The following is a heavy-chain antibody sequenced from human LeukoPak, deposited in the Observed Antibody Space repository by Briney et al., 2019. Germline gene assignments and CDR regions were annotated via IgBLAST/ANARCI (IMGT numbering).Heavy chain of an antibody. D-gene: IGHD6-19*01. V-gene: IGHV4-34*01. CDR1: GGSFSGYY. J-gene: IGHJ4*02. CDR2: INHSGSV. CDR3: AGGPAIIAVQYSSGRRLDD. Sequence: SETLSLTCAVYGGSFSGYYWSWIRQPPGKGLEWIGEINHSGSVNCHLSLTSDVAKSVDSSKIQCSLKLSSVTAAYTSVDYCAGGPAIIAVQYSSGRRLDDWGQGTLVTVSS.